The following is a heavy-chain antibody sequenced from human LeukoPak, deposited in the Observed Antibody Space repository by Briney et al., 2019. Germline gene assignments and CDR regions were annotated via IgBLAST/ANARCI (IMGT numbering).Heavy chain of an antibody. CDR1: GFTFSTYW. CDR3: ARAGPIVLGPVAVAYDAFDL. V-gene: IGHV3-7*01. J-gene: IGHJ3*01. CDR2: IKGDESAK. Sequence: GGSLRLSCAASGFTFSTYWMAWVRQAPGKGLEWVANIKGDESAKHQADSVKGRFTISRDNAQNSVYLQMSSLRGEDTAVYYCARAGPIVLGPVAVAYDAFDLWGRGTLVTVSS. D-gene: IGHD2-2*01.